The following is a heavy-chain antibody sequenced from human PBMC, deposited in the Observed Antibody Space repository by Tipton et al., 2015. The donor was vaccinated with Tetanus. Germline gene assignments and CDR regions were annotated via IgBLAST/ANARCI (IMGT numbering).Heavy chain of an antibody. CDR3: ARDPSGGVRYFDY. CDR1: GGSISSSSYY. D-gene: IGHD2-8*01. CDR2: IYYSGST. Sequence: TLSLTCIVSGGSISSSSYYWSWIRQPPGKGLEWIGYIYYSGSTNYNPSLKSRVTISVDTSKNQFSLKLSSVTAADTAVYYCARDPSGGVRYFDYWGQGTLVTVSS. J-gene: IGHJ4*02. V-gene: IGHV4-61*01.